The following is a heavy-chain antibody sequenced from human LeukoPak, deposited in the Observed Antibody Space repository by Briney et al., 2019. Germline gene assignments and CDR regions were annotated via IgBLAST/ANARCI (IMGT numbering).Heavy chain of an antibody. Sequence: GGSLRLSCAASGFTFSSCGMNWVRQAPGKGLEWVANIKQDGSEKYYVDSVKGRFTISRDNAKNSLYLQMNSLRAEDTAVYYRARERELGGYYNYYYYMDVWGKGTTVTVSS. CDR3: ARERELGGYYNYYYYMDV. D-gene: IGHD3-16*01. CDR2: IKQDGSEK. J-gene: IGHJ6*03. V-gene: IGHV3-7*01. CDR1: GFTFSSCG.